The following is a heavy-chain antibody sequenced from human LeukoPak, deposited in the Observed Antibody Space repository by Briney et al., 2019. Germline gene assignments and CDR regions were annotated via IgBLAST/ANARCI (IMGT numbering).Heavy chain of an antibody. CDR3: ARDLGGSRRLYYYMHV. V-gene: IGHV3-53*01. D-gene: IGHD3-16*01. CDR2: IYSGGST. Sequence: PGGSLRLSCAASGFTVSSNYMSWVRQAPGKGLEWVSVIYSGGSTYYADSVKGRFTISRDNSKNTLYLQMNSLRAEDTAVYYCARDLGGSRRLYYYMHVWGKGITVTVSS. J-gene: IGHJ6*03. CDR1: GFTVSSNY.